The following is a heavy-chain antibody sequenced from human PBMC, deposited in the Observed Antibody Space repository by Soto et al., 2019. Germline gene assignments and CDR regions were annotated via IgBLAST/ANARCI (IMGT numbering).Heavy chain of an antibody. CDR1: GFTFITYE. V-gene: IGHV3-48*03. CDR3: ARDGYDSSGDSEYFQY. D-gene: IGHD3-22*01. Sequence: GSLRLSCAASGFTFITYEISFFRHAAWKGLEWISYISSSGSSIYYADSVKGRFTISRDNAWNSLHLQMNSLRVEDTAVYYCARDGYDSSGDSEYFQYWGQGTLVTVSS. J-gene: IGHJ1*01. CDR2: ISSSGSSI.